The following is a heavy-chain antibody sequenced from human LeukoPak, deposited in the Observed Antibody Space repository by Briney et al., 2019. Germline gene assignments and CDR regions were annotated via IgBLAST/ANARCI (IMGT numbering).Heavy chain of an antibody. V-gene: IGHV4-59*08. J-gene: IGHJ4*02. Sequence: SETLSLTCTVSGGSISSYYWSWIRQPSGKGLEWIGYTYYSGSTNYNPSLKSRVTISLDTSKNQFSLKLRSVTAADTAVYSAARIRAYYFDYWGQGTLVTVSS. CDR3: ARIRAYYFDY. CDR1: GGSISSYY. CDR2: TYYSGST.